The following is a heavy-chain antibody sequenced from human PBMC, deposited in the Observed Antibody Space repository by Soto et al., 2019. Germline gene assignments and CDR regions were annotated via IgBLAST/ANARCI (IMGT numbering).Heavy chain of an antibody. CDR1: GDSISSYY. Sequence: SETLSLTCSVSGDSISSYYLSWIRQPPGKGLEWIGYIYYSGSTNYNPSFKSRVTISVDTPKNQFSLTLTSVTAADTAVYYCARGVATFGPWGQGTLVTVSS. D-gene: IGHD3-16*01. V-gene: IGHV4-59*01. CDR2: IYYSGST. J-gene: IGHJ5*02. CDR3: ARGVATFGP.